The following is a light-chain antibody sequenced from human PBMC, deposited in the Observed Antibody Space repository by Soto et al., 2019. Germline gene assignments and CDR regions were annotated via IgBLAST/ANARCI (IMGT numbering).Light chain of an antibody. CDR3: AAWDDSLIGVV. CDR2: SNN. CDR1: NSNIGSNT. Sequence: QSALTQPPSASGTPGQRVTISCSGSNSNIGSNTVNWYQQLPGTAPKLLIYSNNQRPSGVPDRFSGSKSGTSASLAISGLQSEDEADYYCAAWDDSLIGVVFGGGTKVTVL. V-gene: IGLV1-44*01. J-gene: IGLJ2*01.